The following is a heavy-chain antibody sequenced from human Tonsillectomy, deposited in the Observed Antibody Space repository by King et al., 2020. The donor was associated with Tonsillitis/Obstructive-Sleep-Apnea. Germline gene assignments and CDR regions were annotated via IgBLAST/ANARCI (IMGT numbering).Heavy chain of an antibody. CDR3: ARDYYDSSGYFYDEFDY. Sequence: VQSGAEVKKPGASVKVSCKASGYTFTSYAMHWVRQAPGQRLEWMGWINAGNGNTKYSQKFQGRVTITRDTSASTAYMELSSLISEDTAMYYCARDYYDSSGYFYDEFDYWGQGTLVTVSS. J-gene: IGHJ4*02. CDR2: INAGNGNT. D-gene: IGHD3-22*01. V-gene: IGHV1-3*01. CDR1: GYTFTSYA.